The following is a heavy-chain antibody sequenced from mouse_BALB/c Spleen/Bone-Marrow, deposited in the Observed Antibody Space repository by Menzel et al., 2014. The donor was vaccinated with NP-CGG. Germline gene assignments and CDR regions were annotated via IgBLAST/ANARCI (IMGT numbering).Heavy chain of an antibody. Sequence: EVHLVESGGGLMKPGGSLKLSCAASGFTFSSYTMSWVRQTPEKRLEWVATISSGGLYTYYPDSVKGRFTISRDNAKNTLYLQMSSLKSGDTAMYYCTRDYGNYAWFAYWGQGTLVTVSA. D-gene: IGHD2-1*01. J-gene: IGHJ3*01. CDR3: TRDYGNYAWFAY. CDR1: GFTFSSYT. CDR2: ISSGGLYT. V-gene: IGHV5-6-4*01.